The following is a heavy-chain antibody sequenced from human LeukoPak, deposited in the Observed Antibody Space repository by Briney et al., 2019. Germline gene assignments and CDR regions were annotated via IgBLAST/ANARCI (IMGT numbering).Heavy chain of an antibody. CDR3: ARQVTFGGVIVLSDY. CDR2: IYYSGST. J-gene: IGHJ4*02. V-gene: IGHV4-59*08. Sequence: SETLSLTCTVSGGSISSYYGSWIRQPPGKGLEWIGYIYYSGSTNYNPSLKSRVTISVDTSKNQFSLKLSSVTAADTAVYYCARQVTFGGVIVLSDYWGQRTLVTVSS. CDR1: GGSISSYY. D-gene: IGHD3-16*02.